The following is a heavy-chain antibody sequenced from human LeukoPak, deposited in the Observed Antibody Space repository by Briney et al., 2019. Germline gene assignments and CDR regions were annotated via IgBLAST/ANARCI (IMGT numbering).Heavy chain of an antibody. D-gene: IGHD5-24*01. Sequence: GGSLRLSCASSFSTYGMSWVRQAPGKGLEWISGISASGRSTYYADSVKGRFTISRDNSKSTLYLQMTSLRAEDTAVYYCAKGDGYNYNYFDYWGQGTLVTVSS. V-gene: IGHV3-23*01. J-gene: IGHJ4*02. CDR3: AKGDGYNYNYFDY. CDR2: ISASGRST. CDR1: SFSTYG.